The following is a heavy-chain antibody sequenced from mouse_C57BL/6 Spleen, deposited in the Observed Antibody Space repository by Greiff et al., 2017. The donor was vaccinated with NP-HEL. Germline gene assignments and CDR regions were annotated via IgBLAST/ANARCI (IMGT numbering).Heavy chain of an antibody. D-gene: IGHD1-1*01. CDR1: GYSFTGYY. CDR2: INPSTGGT. J-gene: IGHJ3*01. Sequence: EVKLQESGPELVKPGASVKISCKASGYSFTGYYMNWVKQSPEKSLEWIGEINPSTGGTTYNQKFKAKATLTVDKSSSTAYMQLKSLTSEDSAVYYCANYYGSLAYWGQGTLVTVSA. V-gene: IGHV1-42*01. CDR3: ANYYGSLAY.